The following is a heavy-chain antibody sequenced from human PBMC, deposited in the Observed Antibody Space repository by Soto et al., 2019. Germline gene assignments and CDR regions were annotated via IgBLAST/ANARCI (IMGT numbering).Heavy chain of an antibody. J-gene: IGHJ4*02. CDR2: INWNGGST. CDR1: GFTFDDYG. Sequence: EVQLVESGGGVVRPGGSLRLSFAASGFTFDDYGMSWVRQAPGKGLEWVSGINWNGGSTGYADSVKGRFTISRDNAKNSLYLQMNSLRAEDTALYYCARAHLEGLRDHGGFDYWGQGTLVTVSS. D-gene: IGHD3-16*01. CDR3: ARAHLEGLRDHGGFDY. V-gene: IGHV3-20*03.